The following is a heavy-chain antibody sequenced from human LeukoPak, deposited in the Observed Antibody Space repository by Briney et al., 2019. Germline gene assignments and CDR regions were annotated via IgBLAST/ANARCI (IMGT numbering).Heavy chain of an antibody. Sequence: SETLSLTCTVSGGSISSHYWSWIRQPPGKGLEWIAYIYYSGSINYNPSLKSRVTISVDTSKTQFSLKLSSVTAADTAVYYCARRPALVAFDIWGQGTMVTVSS. D-gene: IGHD2-2*01. CDR3: ARRPALVAFDI. J-gene: IGHJ3*02. CDR2: IYYSGSI. CDR1: GGSISSHY. V-gene: IGHV4-59*11.